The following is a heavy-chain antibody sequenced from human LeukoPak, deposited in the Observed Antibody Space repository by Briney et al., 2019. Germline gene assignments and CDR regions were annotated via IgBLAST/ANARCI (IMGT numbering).Heavy chain of an antibody. V-gene: IGHV3-21*01. J-gene: IGHJ4*02. CDR1: GFTFSSYS. CDR2: ISSSSSYI. Sequence: PGGSLRLSCAASGFTFSSYSMNWVRQAPGKGLEWVSSISSSSSYIYYADSVKGRFTISRDNAKNSLYLQMNSLRAEDTAVYYCARAESSSGSFDYWGQGTLVNVSP. CDR3: ARAESSSGSFDY. D-gene: IGHD6-13*01.